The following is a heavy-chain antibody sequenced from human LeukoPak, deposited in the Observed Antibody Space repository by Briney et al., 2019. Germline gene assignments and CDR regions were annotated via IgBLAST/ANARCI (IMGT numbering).Heavy chain of an antibody. D-gene: IGHD2-2*02. J-gene: IGHJ6*02. CDR2: MNPNSGNT. V-gene: IGHV1-8*01. CDR1: GYTFTSYD. CDR3: ARGRRSIPGWLLYLDDGMDV. Sequence: ASVKVSCKASGYTFTSYDINWVRQATGQGLEWMGWMNPNSGNTGYAQKFQGRVTMTRNTSISTAYMELSSLRSEDTAVYYCARGRRSIPGWLLYLDDGMDVWGQGTTVTVSS.